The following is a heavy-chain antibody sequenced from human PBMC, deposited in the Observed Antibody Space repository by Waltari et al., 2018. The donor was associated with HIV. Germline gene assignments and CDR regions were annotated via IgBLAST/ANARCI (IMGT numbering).Heavy chain of an antibody. V-gene: IGHV4-34*01. J-gene: IGHJ6*02. D-gene: IGHD4-17*01. CDR2: INHSGST. CDR1: GGSFSGYY. Sequence: QVQLQQWGAGLLKPSETLSLTCAVYGGSFSGYYWSWIRQPPGKGLEWIGEINHSGSTNYNPSLKSRVTISVDTSKNQFSLKLSSVTAADTAVYYCARGGNYGGNSAHYYYGMDVWGQGTTVTVSS. CDR3: ARGGNYGGNSAHYYYGMDV.